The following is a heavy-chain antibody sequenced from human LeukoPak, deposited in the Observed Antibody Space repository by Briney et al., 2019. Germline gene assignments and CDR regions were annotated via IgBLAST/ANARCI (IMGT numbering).Heavy chain of an antibody. J-gene: IGHJ4*02. CDR2: ISGSGDNT. D-gene: IGHD2-21*02. V-gene: IGHV3-23*01. Sequence: GGSLRLSCAASGFNFYIYAMSWVRQAPGKGLEWVSSISGSGDNTYYADSVKGRYTISRDNSKNTLYLQMNTLRAEDTAVYYCVRDWSDEAKCGADCLEYWGQGTLVTVSS. CDR1: GFNFYIYA. CDR3: VRDWSDEAKCGADCLEY.